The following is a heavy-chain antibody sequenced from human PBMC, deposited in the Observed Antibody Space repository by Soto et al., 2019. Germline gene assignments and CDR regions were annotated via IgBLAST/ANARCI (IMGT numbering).Heavy chain of an antibody. CDR3: ARDGQGSGSLKAYGMDV. D-gene: IGHD3-10*01. CDR1: GYTFTSYG. V-gene: IGHV1-69*04. CDR2: IIPILGIA. J-gene: IGHJ6*02. Sequence: SVKVSCKASGYTFTSYGISWVRQAPGQGLEWMGRIIPILGIANYAQKFQGRVTITADKSTSTAYMELSSLRSEDTAVYYCARDGQGSGSLKAYGMDVWGQGTTVTVSS.